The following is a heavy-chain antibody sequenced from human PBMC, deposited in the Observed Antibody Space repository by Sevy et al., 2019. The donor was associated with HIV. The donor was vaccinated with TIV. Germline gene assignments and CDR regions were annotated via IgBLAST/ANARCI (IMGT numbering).Heavy chain of an antibody. CDR3: AREGCTKPHDY. V-gene: IGHV3-23*01. J-gene: IGHJ4*02. D-gene: IGHD2-8*01. Sequence: GGSLRLSCAASGFTFSKYFMSWVRQPPGKGLEWVSTLSFGCGEINYADSVKGRFTISRDNSKSSGYLQMNNLRPEDTAVYYCAREGCTKPHDYWGQGTLVTVSS. CDR1: GFTFSKYF. CDR2: LSFGCGEI.